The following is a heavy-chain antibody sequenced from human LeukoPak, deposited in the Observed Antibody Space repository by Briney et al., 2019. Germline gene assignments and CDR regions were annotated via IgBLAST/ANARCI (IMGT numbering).Heavy chain of an antibody. CDR3: ARHGVVTDYYYYYYMDV. CDR1: GGSISSSSYY. D-gene: IGHD3-3*01. Sequence: SETLSLTCTVSGGSISSSSYYWGWIRQPPGKGLEWIGSIYYSGSTYYNPSLKSRVTISVDTSKNQFSLKLSSVTAADTAVHYCARHGVVTDYYYYYYMDVWGKGTTVTVSS. V-gene: IGHV4-39*01. J-gene: IGHJ6*03. CDR2: IYYSGST.